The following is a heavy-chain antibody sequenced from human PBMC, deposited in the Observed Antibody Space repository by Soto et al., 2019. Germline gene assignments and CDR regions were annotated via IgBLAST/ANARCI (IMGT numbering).Heavy chain of an antibody. CDR3: ARDWSYYDSSGYWDC. CDR2: ISAYNGNT. Sequence: ASVKVSCKASGYTFTSYGISWVRQAPGQGLEWMGWISAYNGNTNYAQKLQGRVTMTTDTSTSTAYMELRSLRSDDTAVYYCARDWSYYDSSGYWDCWGQGTLVTVSS. V-gene: IGHV1-18*01. J-gene: IGHJ4*02. CDR1: GYTFTSYG. D-gene: IGHD3-22*01.